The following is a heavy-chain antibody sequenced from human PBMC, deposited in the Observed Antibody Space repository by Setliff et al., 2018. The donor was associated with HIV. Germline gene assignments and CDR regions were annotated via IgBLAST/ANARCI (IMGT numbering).Heavy chain of an antibody. V-gene: IGHV3-30*02. J-gene: IGHJ4*02. CDR3: IRAFCGGGSCYSDY. CDR2: IQYDGRKN. D-gene: IGHD2-21*01. Sequence: PGGSLRLSCAASGFNFNLYSMNWVRQAPGKGLECVAFIQYDGRKNNYADSVKGRFTISRDNSKNLVYLQMNSLRTEDTAMYYCIRAFCGGGSCYSDYWGQGTLVTVSS. CDR1: GFNFNLYS.